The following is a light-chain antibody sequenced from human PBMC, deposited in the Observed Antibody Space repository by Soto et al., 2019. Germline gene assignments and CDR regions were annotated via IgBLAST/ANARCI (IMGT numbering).Light chain of an antibody. V-gene: IGKV3-20*01. J-gene: IGKJ4*01. CDR1: QTISSGF. CDR3: QLLT. Sequence: EIVLTQSPGTLSLSPGERATLSCRVSQTISSGFLAWYQQKPGQAPRLLIYGGSSRAAGIPDRFSGSGSGTDFTLTISRLEPEDSAVYYCQLLTFGGGTKVEIK. CDR2: GGS.